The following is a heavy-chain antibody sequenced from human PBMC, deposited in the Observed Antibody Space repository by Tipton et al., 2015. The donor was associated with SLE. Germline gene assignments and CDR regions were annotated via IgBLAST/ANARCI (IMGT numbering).Heavy chain of an antibody. D-gene: IGHD4-17*01. Sequence: GSLRLSCAASGFTFSSYWMSWVRQAPGKGLEWVANIKQDGSNKYYADSVKGRFTISRDNSKNTLYLQMNSLRAEDTAVYYCASSTVTPYYYYYYMDVWGKGTTVTVSS. CDR2: IKQDGSNK. V-gene: IGHV3-7*01. CDR1: GFTFSSYW. CDR3: ASSTVTPYYYYYYMDV. J-gene: IGHJ6*03.